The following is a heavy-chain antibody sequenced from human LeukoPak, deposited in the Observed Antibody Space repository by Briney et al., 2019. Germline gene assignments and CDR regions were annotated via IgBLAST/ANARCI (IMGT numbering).Heavy chain of an antibody. D-gene: IGHD6-19*01. V-gene: IGHV4-4*07. CDR1: GGSISSYY. Sequence: SETLSLTCTVSGGSISSYYWSWIRQPAGKGLEWIGRIYTSGSTNYNPSLESRVTLSVDTSKNQFSLKLSSVTAADTAVYYCAREEWLVNNWFDPWGQGTLVTVSS. CDR3: AREEWLVNNWFDP. CDR2: IYTSGST. J-gene: IGHJ5*02.